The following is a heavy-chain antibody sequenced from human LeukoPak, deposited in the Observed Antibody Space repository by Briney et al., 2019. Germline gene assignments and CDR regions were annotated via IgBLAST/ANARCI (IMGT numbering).Heavy chain of an antibody. J-gene: IGHJ4*02. Sequence: SETLSLTCTVSGGPISTYYWSWIRQPPGKGLEWIGYIYSSGSTNYNPSLKSRVTISVDTSNNQFSLNLNSVTAADTAVYYCARGTAYCSSDRYSCFDYWGQGTLVTVSS. D-gene: IGHD2-21*02. V-gene: IGHV4-59*01. CDR1: GGPISTYY. CDR3: ARGTAYCSSDRYSCFDY. CDR2: IYSSGST.